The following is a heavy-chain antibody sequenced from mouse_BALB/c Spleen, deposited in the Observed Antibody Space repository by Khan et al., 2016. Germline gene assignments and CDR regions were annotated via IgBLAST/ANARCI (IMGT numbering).Heavy chain of an antibody. CDR3: AREGWLLGYFDY. D-gene: IGHD2-3*01. J-gene: IGHJ2*01. CDR2: GITSNAYT. Sequence: QVQLKQSGAELARPGASVKMSCKASGYTFTSYTMHWVKQGPGQGLERIGDGITSNAYTNYNQKFKDKATLTADKSSSTAYMQLSSLTSEDSAVYFCAREGWLLGYFDYGGQGTTLTVSS. CDR1: GYTFTSYT. V-gene: IGHV1-4*01.